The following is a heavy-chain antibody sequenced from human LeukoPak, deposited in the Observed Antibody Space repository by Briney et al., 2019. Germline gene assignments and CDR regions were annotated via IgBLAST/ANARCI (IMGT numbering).Heavy chain of an antibody. Sequence: SETLSLTCTVSGGSISSYYWSWIRQPPGKGLEWIGYIYYSGSTNYNPSLKSRVTISVDTSKNQFSLKLSSVTAADTAVYYCARGLYYFDYWGQGTLVTVSS. D-gene: IGHD2-15*01. J-gene: IGHJ4*02. CDR2: IYYSGST. CDR3: ARGLYYFDY. CDR1: GGSISSYY. V-gene: IGHV4-59*01.